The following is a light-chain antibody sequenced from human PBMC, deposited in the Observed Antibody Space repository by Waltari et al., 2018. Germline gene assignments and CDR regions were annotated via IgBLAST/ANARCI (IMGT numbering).Light chain of an antibody. CDR2: GAS. CDR1: QNINTNF. Sequence: CRARQNINTNFLTCYHQKPGQAPRLLIYGASSRATDIPDRFSGSGSGTDFTLTISRLEPEDIAVYYCQQYSRPSYTFCQGTKLEIK. CDR3: QQYSRPSYT. J-gene: IGKJ2*01. V-gene: IGKV3-20*01.